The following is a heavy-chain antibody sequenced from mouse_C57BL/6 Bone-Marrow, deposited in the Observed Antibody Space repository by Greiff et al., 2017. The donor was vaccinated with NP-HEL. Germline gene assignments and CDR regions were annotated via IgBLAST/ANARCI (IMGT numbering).Heavy chain of an antibody. D-gene: IGHD3-2*02. V-gene: IGHV1-39*01. CDR2: INPNYGTT. CDR1: GYSFTDYN. J-gene: IGHJ2*01. CDR3: AHRGAAQATKYYFDY. Sequence: VQLQQSGPELVKPGASVKISCKASGYSFTDYNMNWVKQSNGKSLEWIGVINPNYGTTSYIQKFKGKATLTVDQSSSTAYMQLNSLTSEDSAVYYCAHRGAAQATKYYFDYWGQGTTLTVSS.